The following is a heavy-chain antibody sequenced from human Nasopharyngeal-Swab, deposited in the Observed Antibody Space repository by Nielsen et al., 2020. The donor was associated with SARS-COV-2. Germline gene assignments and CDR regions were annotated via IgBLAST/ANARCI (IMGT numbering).Heavy chain of an antibody. Sequence: GESLKISCAASGFTFSNAWMSWVRQAPGKGLEWVGRIKSRTDGGTTDYAAPVKGRFTMSRDDSKNTVYLQMNSLKTEDTAVYYCTTDGRWPFDSRGQGTLVTVSS. CDR1: GFTFSNAW. V-gene: IGHV3-15*01. J-gene: IGHJ4*02. CDR2: IKSRTDGGTT. CDR3: TTDGRWPFDS. D-gene: IGHD4-23*01.